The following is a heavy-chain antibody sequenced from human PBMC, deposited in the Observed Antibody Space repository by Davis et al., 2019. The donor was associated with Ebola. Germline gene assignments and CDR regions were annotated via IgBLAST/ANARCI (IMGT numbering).Heavy chain of an antibody. CDR1: GVTFRNYV. CDR2: IKDKIEYGAI. V-gene: IGHV3-15*01. D-gene: IGHD6-6*01. Sequence: GESLKISCAVSGVTFRNYVMSWVRQARGKGLEPIGRIKDKIEYGAIDYAAPVKGRFTISRDESKNTVSLRMDSLKTEDTGVYFCTTDRGLEARPLFDWWGQGTLVTVSS. J-gene: IGHJ4*02. CDR3: TTDRGLEARPLFDW.